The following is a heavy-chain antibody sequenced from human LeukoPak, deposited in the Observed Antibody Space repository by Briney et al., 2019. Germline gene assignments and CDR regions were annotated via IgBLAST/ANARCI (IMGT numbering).Heavy chain of an antibody. CDR2: IYYSGST. CDR3: ARERESRGWFDP. Sequence: SETLSLTCTVSGGSISSSSYYWGWIRQPPGKGLEWIGSIYYSGSTYYNPSLKSRVTISVDTSKNQFSLKLSSVTAADTAVYYCARERESRGWFDPWGQGTLVTVSS. D-gene: IGHD3-22*01. V-gene: IGHV4-39*02. CDR1: GGSISSSSYY. J-gene: IGHJ5*02.